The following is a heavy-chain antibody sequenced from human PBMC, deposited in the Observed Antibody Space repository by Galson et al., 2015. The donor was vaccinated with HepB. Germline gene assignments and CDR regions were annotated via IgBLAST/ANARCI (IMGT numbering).Heavy chain of an antibody. Sequence: SVKVSCKVSGYTLTELSMHWVRQAPGKGLEWMGGFDPEDGETIYAQKFQGRVTMTEDTSTDTAYMELSSLGSEDTAVYYCATTAGARWFGESLYYYGMDVWGQGTLVTVSS. D-gene: IGHD3-10*01. J-gene: IGHJ6*02. CDR2: FDPEDGET. V-gene: IGHV1-24*01. CDR3: ATTAGARWFGESLYYYGMDV. CDR1: GYTLTELS.